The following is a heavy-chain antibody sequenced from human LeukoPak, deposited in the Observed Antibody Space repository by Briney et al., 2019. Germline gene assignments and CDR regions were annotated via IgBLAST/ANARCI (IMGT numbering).Heavy chain of an antibody. D-gene: IGHD6-19*01. V-gene: IGHV1-2*02. CDR1: GYTFTGYY. Sequence: ASVKVSCKASGYTFTGYYMHWVRQAPGQGLEWMGWINPNNGGTNYAQKFQGRVTMTRDTSISTAYMELSRLRSDDTAVYYCARDDSIEQWLVPFDYWGQGTLVTVSS. CDR3: ARDDSIEQWLVPFDY. J-gene: IGHJ4*02. CDR2: INPNNGGT.